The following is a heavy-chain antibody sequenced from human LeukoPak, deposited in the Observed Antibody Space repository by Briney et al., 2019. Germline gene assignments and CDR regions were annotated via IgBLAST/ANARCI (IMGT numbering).Heavy chain of an antibody. CDR2: IIPIFGTA. D-gene: IGHD3-9*01. J-gene: IGHJ4*02. CDR3: ARAGHSYYDILTGEGYFDY. Sequence: SSVTVSCKASGGTFSSYAISWVRQAPGQGLEWMGGIIPIFGTANYAQKFQGRVTITADESTSTAYMELSSLRSEDTAVYYCARAGHSYYDILTGEGYFDYWGQGTLVTVSS. CDR1: GGTFSSYA. V-gene: IGHV1-69*01.